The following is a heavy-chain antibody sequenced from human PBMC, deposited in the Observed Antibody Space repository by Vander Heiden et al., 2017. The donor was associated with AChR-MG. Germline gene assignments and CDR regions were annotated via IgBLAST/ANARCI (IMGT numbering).Heavy chain of an antibody. J-gene: IGHJ5*02. Sequence: QVQLQQWGAGLLKPSETLSLTCAVYGGSFSGYYWSWIRQPPGKGLEWIGEINHSGNTNYNPSLKSRVTISVDTSKNQFSLKLSSVTAADTAVYYCARKPQRITIFGVVRVRFDPWGQGTLVTVSS. CDR1: GGSFSGYY. D-gene: IGHD3-3*01. CDR2: INHSGNT. V-gene: IGHV4-34*01. CDR3: ARKPQRITIFGVVRVRFDP.